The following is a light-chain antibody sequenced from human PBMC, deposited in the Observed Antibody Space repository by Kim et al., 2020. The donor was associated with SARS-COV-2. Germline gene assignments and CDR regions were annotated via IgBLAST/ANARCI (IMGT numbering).Light chain of an antibody. V-gene: IGLV4-69*01. J-gene: IGLJ2*01. CDR3: AAWDDSLSGPV. CDR2: LNSDGNY. Sequence: CTRSSGHGSYASAWHHQQPAKGPRYLMKLNSDGNYIKGDGIPDRFSGSSSGAERYLSISSLQSEDEADYYCAAWDDSLSGPVFGGGTQLTVL. CDR1: SGHGSYA.